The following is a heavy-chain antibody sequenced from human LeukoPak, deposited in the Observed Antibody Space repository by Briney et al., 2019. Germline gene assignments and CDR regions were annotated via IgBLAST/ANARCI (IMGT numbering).Heavy chain of an antibody. CDR1: GFTFSTYT. CDR3: ARGSGYFGPGSNYQFDY. CDR2: ISSSSTTI. D-gene: IGHD3-10*01. J-gene: IGHJ4*02. V-gene: IGHV3-48*02. Sequence: GGSLRLSCAASGFTFSTYTMNWVRQAPGRGLEWVSCISSSSTTISYADSVKGRFTVSRDNAKNSLYLQMNSLRDEDTAVYYCARGSGYFGPGSNYQFDYWGQGSLVTVSS.